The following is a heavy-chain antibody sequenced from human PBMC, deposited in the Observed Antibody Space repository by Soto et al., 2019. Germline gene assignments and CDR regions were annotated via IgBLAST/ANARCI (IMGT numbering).Heavy chain of an antibody. V-gene: IGHV3-53*01. J-gene: IGHJ4*02. D-gene: IGHD2-21*01. CDR1: GFSVSDNY. Sequence: VQPGESGGVLIRPWGSLRLSCAASGFSVSDNYMSWVRQAPVKGLEWVSVIYGVDTTYYADSVKGRFTLSRDNSKDTLYLQMNNLRADDTAVYYCVRDLYGGNSDYWGQGTLVTVSS. CDR3: VRDLYGGNSDY. CDR2: IYGVDTT.